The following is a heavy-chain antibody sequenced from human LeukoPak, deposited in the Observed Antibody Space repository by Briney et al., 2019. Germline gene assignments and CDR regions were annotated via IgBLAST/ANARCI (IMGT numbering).Heavy chain of an antibody. D-gene: IGHD6-13*01. V-gene: IGHV1-18*01. CDR1: GYTFTGYG. Sequence: WASVKVSCKASGYTFTGYGISWVRQAPGQGLEWMGWISAYNGNTNYAQKLQGRVTMTTDTSTSTAYMELRSLRSDDTAVYYCARVGGSSWSYLYYYYMDVWGKGTTVTISS. J-gene: IGHJ6*03. CDR2: ISAYNGNT. CDR3: ARVGGSSWSYLYYYYMDV.